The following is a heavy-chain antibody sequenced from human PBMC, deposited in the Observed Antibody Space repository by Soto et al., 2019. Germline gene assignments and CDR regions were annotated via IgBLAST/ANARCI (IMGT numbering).Heavy chain of an antibody. J-gene: IGHJ6*02. CDR3: ARTYSSSWYYNYYYGMDV. D-gene: IGHD6-13*01. CDR1: VYSFTSYW. Sequence: PGESLKISCKVSVYSFTSYWIGWVRQMPGKGLEWMGIIYPGDSDTRYSPSFQGQVTISADKSISTAYLQWSSLKASDTAMYYCARTYSSSWYYNYYYGMDVWGQGTTVTVSS. V-gene: IGHV5-51*01. CDR2: IYPGDSDT.